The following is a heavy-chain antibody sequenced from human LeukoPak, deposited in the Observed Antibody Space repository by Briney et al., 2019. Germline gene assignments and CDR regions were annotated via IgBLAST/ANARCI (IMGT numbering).Heavy chain of an antibody. CDR1: GGSISGGSHH. J-gene: IGHJ4*02. D-gene: IGHD5-12*01. Sequence: SETLSLTCTVSGGSISGGSHHWGWFRQSPGKGLEWIGSLYLSRTTYYNPSLNSRVTISVDTSKNQFSLQLNSVTAADTAVYYCARHDGRGGATMGSLDSWGQGSLVTVSS. CDR2: LYLSRTT. V-gene: IGHV4-39*01. CDR3: ARHDGRGGATMGSLDS.